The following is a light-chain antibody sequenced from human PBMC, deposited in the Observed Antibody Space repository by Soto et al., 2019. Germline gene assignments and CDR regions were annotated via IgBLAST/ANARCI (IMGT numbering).Light chain of an antibody. CDR1: SADVGGYNY. V-gene: IGLV2-8*01. Sequence: QSALTQPLSASGSPRQSVASSCTGASADVGGYNYVTRDQQHPGKAPKPMIYEVNKRPSGVPDRFSGSKSGNTASLTVSGLQAEDEADYYCSSYAGSSNVFGTGTKVTVL. CDR2: EVN. CDR3: SSYAGSSNV. J-gene: IGLJ1*01.